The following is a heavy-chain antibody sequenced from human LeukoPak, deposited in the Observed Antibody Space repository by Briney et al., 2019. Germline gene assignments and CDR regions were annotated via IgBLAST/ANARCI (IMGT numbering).Heavy chain of an antibody. CDR3: ARADHSYIYYFDY. CDR2: INPNSGGK. Sequence: ASVKVSCKASGYTFTGYYMHWVRQAPGQGLEWMGWINPNSGGKNYAQMFQGRVTMTRDTSISTAYMELSRLRSDDTAVYYCARADHSYIYYFDYWGQGTLVTVSS. CDR1: GYTFTGYY. D-gene: IGHD4-11*01. V-gene: IGHV1-2*02. J-gene: IGHJ4*02.